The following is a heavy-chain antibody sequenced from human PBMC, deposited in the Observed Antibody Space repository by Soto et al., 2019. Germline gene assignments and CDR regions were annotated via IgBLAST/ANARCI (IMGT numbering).Heavy chain of an antibody. CDR1: GFTFSSYA. D-gene: IGHD3-22*01. CDR2: ISYDGSNK. V-gene: IGHV3-30-3*01. J-gene: IGHJ4*02. Sequence: QVQLVESGGGVVQPGRSLRLSCAASGFTFSSYAMHWVRQAPGKGLEWVAVISYDGSNKYYADSVKGRFTISRDNSKNTLYLQMNSLRAEDTAVYYCARDGSYDSSGPSVFDYWGQGTLVTVSS. CDR3: ARDGSYDSSGPSVFDY.